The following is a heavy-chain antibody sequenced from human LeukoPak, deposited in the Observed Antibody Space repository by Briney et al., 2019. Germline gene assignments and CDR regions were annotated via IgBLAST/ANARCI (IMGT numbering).Heavy chain of an antibody. V-gene: IGHV3-48*04. CDR2: ISSGSSTI. J-gene: IGHJ4*02. CDR1: GFTFSSYN. D-gene: IGHD3-22*01. Sequence: PGGSLRLSCAASGFTFSSYNMNWVRQAPGKGLEWVSYISSGSSTIYYTDSVKGRFTISRDNARTSLYLQMNSLRVEDTAVYYCMGGHGWLPENWGQGTLVTVSS. CDR3: MGGHGWLPEN.